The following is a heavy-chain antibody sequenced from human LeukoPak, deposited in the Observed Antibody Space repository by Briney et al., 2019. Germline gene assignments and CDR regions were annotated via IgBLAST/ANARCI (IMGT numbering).Heavy chain of an antibody. D-gene: IGHD6-19*01. CDR3: ARGLIAVAGKFDY. CDR1: GGTFSSYA. Sequence: ASVKVSCKASGGTFSSYAISWVRQAPGQGLEWMGRIIPIFGTANYARKFQGRVTITTDESTSTAYMELSSLRSEDTAVYYCARGLIAVAGKFDYWGQGTLVTVSS. J-gene: IGHJ4*02. V-gene: IGHV1-69*05. CDR2: IIPIFGTA.